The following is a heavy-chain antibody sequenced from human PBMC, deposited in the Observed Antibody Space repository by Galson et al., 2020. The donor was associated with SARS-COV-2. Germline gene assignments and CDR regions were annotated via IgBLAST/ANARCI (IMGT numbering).Heavy chain of an antibody. CDR3: AARASLTVPDAFDI. Sequence: HGESLKISCKGSGYSFTSYYITWVRQMPGKGLEWMGRIDPSDSYTNYSPSFQGHVTISVDKSISTAYLQWSSLKASDTAIYYCAARASLTVPDAFDIWGHGTMVTVSS. CDR2: IDPSDSYT. CDR1: GYSFTSYY. J-gene: IGHJ3*02. V-gene: IGHV5-10-1*01. D-gene: IGHD3-9*01.